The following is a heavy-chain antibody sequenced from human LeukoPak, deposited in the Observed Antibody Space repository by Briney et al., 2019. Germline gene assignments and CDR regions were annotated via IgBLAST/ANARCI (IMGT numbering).Heavy chain of an antibody. Sequence: GGSLRLSCAASGFTFSSYSMNWVRQAPGKGLEWVSSISSSSSYIYYADSVKGRFTISRDNAKNSLYLQMNSLRAEDTAVYYCARGGGYSSGGSCYQYYFDYWGQGTLVTVSS. CDR1: GFTFSSYS. V-gene: IGHV3-21*01. J-gene: IGHJ4*02. CDR3: ARGGGYSSGGSCYQYYFDY. CDR2: ISSSSSYI. D-gene: IGHD2-15*01.